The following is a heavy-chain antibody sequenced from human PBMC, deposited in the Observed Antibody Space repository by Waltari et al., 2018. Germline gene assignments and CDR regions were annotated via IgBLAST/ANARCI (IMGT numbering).Heavy chain of an antibody. CDR2: IYYSGST. CDR3: ARVGRAVAGGYYYYYGMDV. D-gene: IGHD6-19*01. V-gene: IGHV4-59*11. CDR1: GGSISSHY. J-gene: IGHJ6*02. Sequence: QVQLQESGPGLAKPSATLSLTCTVSGGSISSHYWSWIRQPPQKGLEWIGYIYYSGSTNYNPSLKSRVTISVDTSKNQFSLKLSSVTAADTAVYYCARVGRAVAGGYYYYYGMDVWGQGTTVTVSS.